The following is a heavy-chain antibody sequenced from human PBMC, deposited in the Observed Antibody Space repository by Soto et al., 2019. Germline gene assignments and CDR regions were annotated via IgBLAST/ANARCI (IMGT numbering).Heavy chain of an antibody. J-gene: IGHJ6*03. D-gene: IGHD3-10*01. CDR2: ISAKNGDT. V-gene: IGHV1-18*01. CDR1: GYTFTSHG. CDR3: ARMVRGSNIDLYHYMDV. Sequence: QVQLVQSGAEVKKPGASVKVSCKASGYTFTSHGISWVRQAPGQGLEWMGWISAKNGDTNYAQKFQGRVTVTTDTSTSTGYMELRSLRSEDTAVYYCARMVRGSNIDLYHYMDVWGKGTTVTVSS.